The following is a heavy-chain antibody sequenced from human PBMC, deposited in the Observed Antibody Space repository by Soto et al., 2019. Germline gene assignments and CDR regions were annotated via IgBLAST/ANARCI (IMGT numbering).Heavy chain of an antibody. D-gene: IGHD3-16*01. J-gene: IGHJ3*01. CDR3: AKDWSGGASDV. CDR2: ISGSGGST. CDR1: GFSFSVFA. Sequence: EVDLLESGGGLAQPGGSRRLSCAASGFSFSVFAMTWVRQAPGKGLEWVSRISGSGGSTYYADSVKGRFTISRDNSKNMLYLQMNSLRGADTDVYYCAKDWSGGASDVWGQGTMVIVSS. V-gene: IGHV3-23*01.